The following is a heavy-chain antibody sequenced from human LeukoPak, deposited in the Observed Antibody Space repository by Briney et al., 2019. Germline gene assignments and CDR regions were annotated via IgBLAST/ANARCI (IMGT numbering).Heavy chain of an antibody. CDR3: ARAIGAPYGMDV. CDR2: IYHSGST. J-gene: IGHJ6*04. D-gene: IGHD3-16*01. V-gene: IGHV4-4*02. CDR1: GAFITNSNW. Sequence: SETLSLTCAVSGAFITNSNWWSWVRQPPGKGLEWIGEIYHSGSTNYNPSLKSRVTISVDKSKNEFSLNLSSVTAADTAVYYCARAIGAPYGMDVWGKGTTVTVSS.